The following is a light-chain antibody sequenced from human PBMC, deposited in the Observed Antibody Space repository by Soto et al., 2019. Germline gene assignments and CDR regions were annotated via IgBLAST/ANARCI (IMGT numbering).Light chain of an antibody. CDR3: CSHAGRGTVL. CDR2: EVS. V-gene: IGLV2-14*01. J-gene: IGLJ2*01. Sequence: QSALTQPASVSGSPGQSITISCSGTSSDVGSYDHVAWYQQFPGKTPKLMIYEVSNRPSGVSSRFSGSKSGNTASLTISGLQAEDEATYFCCSHAGRGTVLFGGGTKLTVL. CDR1: SSDVGSYDH.